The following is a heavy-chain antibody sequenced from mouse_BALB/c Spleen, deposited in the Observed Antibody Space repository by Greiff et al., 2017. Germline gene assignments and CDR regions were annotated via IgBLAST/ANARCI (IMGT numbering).Heavy chain of an antibody. CDR3: ASYYGYEGYAMDY. D-gene: IGHD1-2*01. J-gene: IGHJ4*01. CDR1: GFTFSSFG. V-gene: IGHV5-17*02. CDR2: ISSGSSTI. Sequence: EVKLVESGGGLVQPGGSRKLSCAASGFTFSSFGMHWVRQAPEKGLEWVAYISSGSSTIYYADTVKGRFTISRDNPKNTLFLQMTSLRSEDTAMYYCASYYGYEGYAMDYWGQGTSVTVSS.